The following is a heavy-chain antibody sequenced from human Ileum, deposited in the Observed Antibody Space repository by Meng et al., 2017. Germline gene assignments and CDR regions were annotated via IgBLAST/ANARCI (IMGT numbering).Heavy chain of an antibody. CDR3: AREPPAAAGTGADY. V-gene: IGHV4-31*03. CDR2: IYYSGTT. Sequence: QVQLQESGPGLVKPSQTPSLTCTVPGGSISSGGYYWSWIRQHPGKGLEWIGYIYYSGTTYYNPSLKSRVTISVDTSKNQFSLKLSSVTAADTAVYYCAREPPAAAGTGADYWGQGTLVTVSS. CDR1: GGSISSGGYY. D-gene: IGHD6-13*01. J-gene: IGHJ4*02.